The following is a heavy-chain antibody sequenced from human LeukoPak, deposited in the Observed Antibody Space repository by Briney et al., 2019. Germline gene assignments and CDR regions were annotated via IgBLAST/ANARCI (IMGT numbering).Heavy chain of an antibody. CDR1: GFNFGDYA. V-gene: IGHV3-7*01. Sequence: GGSLRPSCAASGFNFGDYAIHWVRQAPGKGLEWVANIKQDGFEKYNVDSVKGRFPISRDNAKNSLFLQVNSLRAEDMAVYYCARELGPHYSSSSETFDYWGQGTLVTVSS. D-gene: IGHD6-6*01. CDR2: IKQDGFEK. CDR3: ARELGPHYSSSSETFDY. J-gene: IGHJ4*02.